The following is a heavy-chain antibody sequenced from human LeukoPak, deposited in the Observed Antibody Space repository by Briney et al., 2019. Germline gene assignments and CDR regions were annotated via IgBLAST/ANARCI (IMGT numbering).Heavy chain of an antibody. CDR2: IIPIFGTA. CDR1: GGTFSSYA. D-gene: IGHD6-13*01. CDR3: ARGGGIAAAGTGAFDI. Sequence: GASVKVSCKASGGTFSSYAISWVRQAPGQGPEWMGGIIPIFGTANYAQKFQGRVTITADESTSTAYMELSSLRSEDTAVYYCARGGGIAAAGTGAFDIWGQGTMVTVSS. J-gene: IGHJ3*02. V-gene: IGHV1-69*13.